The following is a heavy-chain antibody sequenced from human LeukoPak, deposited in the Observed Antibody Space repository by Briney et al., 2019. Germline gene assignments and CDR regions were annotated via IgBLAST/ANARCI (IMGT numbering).Heavy chain of an antibody. CDR1: GVSISNSNW. V-gene: IGHV4-4*02. CDR3: AKKDFVAPRCFDP. D-gene: IGHD2-15*01. Sequence: SETLSLTCAVSGVSISNSNWWSWVRQPPGKGLEWIGGIYHSGSTNYNPSLKSRVTISVDKSKNQFSQILTSVTAADTAVYFCAKKDFVAPRCFDPWGQGTLIRVSS. CDR2: IYHSGST. J-gene: IGHJ5*02.